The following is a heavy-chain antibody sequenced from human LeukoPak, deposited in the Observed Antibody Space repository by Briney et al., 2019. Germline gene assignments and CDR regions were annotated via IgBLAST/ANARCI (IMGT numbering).Heavy chain of an antibody. Sequence: SETLSLTCTVSGGSISSYYWSWIRQPPGEGLEWIGYIYYSGSTNYNPSLKSRVTISVDTSKNQFSLKLSSVTAADTAVYYCARGRLRWSNDWFDPWGQGTLVTVSS. CDR2: IYYSGST. CDR1: GGSISSYY. J-gene: IGHJ5*02. D-gene: IGHD4-17*01. CDR3: ARGRLRWSNDWFDP. V-gene: IGHV4-59*01.